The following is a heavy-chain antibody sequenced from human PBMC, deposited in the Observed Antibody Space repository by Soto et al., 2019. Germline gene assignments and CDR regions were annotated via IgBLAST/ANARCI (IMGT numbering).Heavy chain of an antibody. D-gene: IGHD5-12*01. CDR3: ARDLGSGYDPGDY. V-gene: IGHV1-69*14. CDR2: IIPIFGTT. CDR1: GDIFSGYS. Sequence: QVQLVQSGAEVKKPGSSVQVSCKTSGDIFSGYSISWVRQAPGQALEWMGGIIPIFGTTNYAQRFHGRVTITADKSTSTVYMELYSLKSEDTAVYYCARDLGSGYDPGDYWGQGTLVTVSS. J-gene: IGHJ4*02.